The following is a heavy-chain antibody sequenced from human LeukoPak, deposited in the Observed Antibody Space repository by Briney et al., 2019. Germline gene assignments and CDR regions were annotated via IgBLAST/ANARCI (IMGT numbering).Heavy chain of an antibody. CDR3: ARDPVSVTASTNY. J-gene: IGHJ4*02. V-gene: IGHV1-69*04. CDR2: IIPIIRIA. CDR1: GGRFISYA. D-gene: IGHD4-11*01. Sequence: SVKVSCKASGGRFISYAIRWVGQAAGQGGEGVGRIIPIIRIANYAQKFQRRVTITADKSTTTAYMELSSLRSEDTAVYYCARDPVSVTASTNYWGQGTLVTVSS.